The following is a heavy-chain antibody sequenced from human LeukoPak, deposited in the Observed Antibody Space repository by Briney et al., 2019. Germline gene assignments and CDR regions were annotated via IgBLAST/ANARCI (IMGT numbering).Heavy chain of an antibody. J-gene: IGHJ4*02. D-gene: IGHD2-15*01. CDR1: GFTFNTYE. V-gene: IGHV3-48*03. CDR3: ARAGSGCYSHC. CDR2: ISNSGTAM. Sequence: GGSLRLSCAASGFTFNTYEMHWVRQAPGKGLEWISYISNSGTAMYYADSVKGRFTISRDNAKNSLYLQMNSLRAEDTAVYYCARAGSGCYSHCWGQGTLVTVSS.